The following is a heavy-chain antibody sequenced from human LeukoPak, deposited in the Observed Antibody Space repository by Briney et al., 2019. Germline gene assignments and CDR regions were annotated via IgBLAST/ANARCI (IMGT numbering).Heavy chain of an antibody. CDR1: GFTVSSSY. J-gene: IGHJ4*02. Sequence: GGSLRLSCAASGFTVSSSYMTWVRQAPGKGLEWVSVIYSSGGTSYADSVKGRFTISRDNSKNTLYLQMNSLRAEDTAVYYCAKRARPFGGGFDYWGQGTLVSVSS. CDR3: AKRARPFGGGFDY. V-gene: IGHV3-53*01. D-gene: IGHD3-16*01. CDR2: IYSSGGT.